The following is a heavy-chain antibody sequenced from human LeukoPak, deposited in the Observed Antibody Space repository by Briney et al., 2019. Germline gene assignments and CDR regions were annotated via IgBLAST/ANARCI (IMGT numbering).Heavy chain of an antibody. Sequence: SETLSLTCTVSGGSISSYYWSWIRQPPGKGLEWIGNIYYSGSTNYNPSLKSRVSISVDTSKNQFSLKVSSVTAADTALYYCARAGRIAMAGNCFDPWGQGTLVTVSS. J-gene: IGHJ5*02. CDR2: IYYSGST. CDR3: ARAGRIAMAGNCFDP. CDR1: GGSISSYY. D-gene: IGHD6-19*01. V-gene: IGHV4-59*01.